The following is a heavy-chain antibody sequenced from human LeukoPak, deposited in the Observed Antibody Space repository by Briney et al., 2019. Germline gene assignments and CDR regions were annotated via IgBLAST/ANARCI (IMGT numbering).Heavy chain of an antibody. V-gene: IGHV3-11*01. CDR3: ARDLNYYGSGSNYGMDV. Sequence: KAGGSLRLSCAASGFTFSDYYMSWIRQAPGKGLEWISYISSSGTAVYYADSVKGRFTISRDNAKNSLYLQMNSLRAEDTAMYYCARDLNYYGSGSNYGMDVWGQGTTVTVSS. D-gene: IGHD3-10*01. CDR2: ISSSGTAV. J-gene: IGHJ6*02. CDR1: GFTFSDYY.